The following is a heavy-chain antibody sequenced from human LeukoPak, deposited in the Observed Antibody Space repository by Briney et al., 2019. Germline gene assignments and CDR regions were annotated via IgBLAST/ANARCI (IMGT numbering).Heavy chain of an antibody. J-gene: IGHJ3*02. D-gene: IGHD2-2*01. CDR3: ARRVVPAAKAAFDI. CDR1: GGSISSSGYY. Sequence: PSETLSLTCTVSGGSISSSGYYWGWIRQPPGKGLEWIGSIYYSGSTYYNPSLKSRVTISVDTSKNQFSLKLSSVTAADTAVYYCARRVVPAAKAAFDIWGQGTMVTVSS. CDR2: IYYSGST. V-gene: IGHV4-39*01.